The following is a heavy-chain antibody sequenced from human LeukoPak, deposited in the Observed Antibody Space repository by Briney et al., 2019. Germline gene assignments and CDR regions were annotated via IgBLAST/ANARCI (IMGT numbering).Heavy chain of an antibody. Sequence: GGSLRLSCAASGFTFSSHSMNWVRQAPGKGLEWVSSFTSSSSYIFYADSVEGRFTISRDNAKNALYLQMNSLRAEDTAVYYCARDLVVVTGIPGYYYGMDVWGQGTTVTVSS. CDR1: GFTFSSHS. CDR2: FTSSSSYI. J-gene: IGHJ6*02. CDR3: ARDLVVVTGIPGYYYGMDV. D-gene: IGHD2-21*02. V-gene: IGHV3-21*01.